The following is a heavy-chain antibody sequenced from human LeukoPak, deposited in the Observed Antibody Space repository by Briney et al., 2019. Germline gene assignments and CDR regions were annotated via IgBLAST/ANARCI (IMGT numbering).Heavy chain of an antibody. Sequence: GGSLRLSCVASGFTFSTYWMTWVRQAPGKGLEWLANIKEDGGETNYVDSVKGRFTTSRDNAKNTLYLQMNNLSAEDTAMYYCVNMLVAAWGQGTLVTVSS. CDR1: GFTFSTYW. D-gene: IGHD5-12*01. V-gene: IGHV3-7*03. CDR3: VNMLVAA. CDR2: IKEDGGET. J-gene: IGHJ5*02.